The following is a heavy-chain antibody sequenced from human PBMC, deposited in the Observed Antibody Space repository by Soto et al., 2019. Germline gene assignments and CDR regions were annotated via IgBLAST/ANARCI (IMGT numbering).Heavy chain of an antibody. CDR1: GFPFSDYY. Sequence: QVQLVESGGGLGKPGGSLRLSCAASGFPFSDYYMSWIRQAPGKGLEWISYISSSGTTIYYADSVKGRFTISRDNVKSSLYLQMNSLRAENAAVYYCARDPLHYGSGFDYWGQGTLVTVSS. D-gene: IGHD3-10*01. J-gene: IGHJ4*02. CDR2: ISSSGTTI. CDR3: ARDPLHYGSGFDY. V-gene: IGHV3-11*01.